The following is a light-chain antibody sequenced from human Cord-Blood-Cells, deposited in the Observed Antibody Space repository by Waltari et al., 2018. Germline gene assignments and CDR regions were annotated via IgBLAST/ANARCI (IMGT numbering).Light chain of an antibody. Sequence: EIVLTQSPGTLSLSLGERATLPCRASQSVSSSYLAWYQQKPGQAPRRLIYGASSRATCIPDSFSGSGSGTDFTLTISRLEPEDFAVYYCQQYGSSLYTFGQGTKLEIK. CDR2: GAS. CDR3: QQYGSSLYT. V-gene: IGKV3-20*01. CDR1: QSVSSSY. J-gene: IGKJ2*01.